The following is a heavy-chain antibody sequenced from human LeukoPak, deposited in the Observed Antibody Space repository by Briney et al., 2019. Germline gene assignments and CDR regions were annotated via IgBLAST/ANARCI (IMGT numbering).Heavy chain of an antibody. CDR2: ISGSGGST. J-gene: IGHJ4*02. Sequence: GGSLRLSCVVSGFTFSSYAMSWVRQAPGKGLEWVSGISGSGGSTYYADSVKGRFTIPRDNTKNSLYLQMNSLRAEDTAVYYCVGGDYWGQGTLVTVSS. V-gene: IGHV3-23*01. CDR3: VGGDY. CDR1: GFTFSSYA.